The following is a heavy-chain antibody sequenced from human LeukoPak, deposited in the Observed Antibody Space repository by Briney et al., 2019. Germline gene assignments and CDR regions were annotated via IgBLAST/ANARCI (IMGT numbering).Heavy chain of an antibody. CDR1: GGSIRSSKYY. J-gene: IGHJ5*02. V-gene: IGHV4-39*01. D-gene: IGHD6-13*01. CDR2: IYYTGST. CDR3: AGGSSWYNWYDP. Sequence: SETLSLTCTVSGGSIRSSKYYWGWLRQPPGKGLEWFGSIYYTGSTNSNPSLKSRLTMSVDTSKNQFSLKLTSLTAADTAVYYCAGGSSWYNWYDPWGQRTLVTVSS.